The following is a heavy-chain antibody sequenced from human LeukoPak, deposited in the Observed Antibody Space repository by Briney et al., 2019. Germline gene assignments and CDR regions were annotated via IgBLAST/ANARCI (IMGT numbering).Heavy chain of an antibody. Sequence: SETLSLTCTASGVSISSYYWTWIRQSAGKGLEWIGRIYTSGSTYYNPSLKSRVSMPVDTSKNQFSLKLSSVTAADTAVYYCARGRYSYGPQNYDYMDVWGKGTTVTISS. CDR2: IYTSGST. D-gene: IGHD5-18*01. CDR1: GVSISSYY. CDR3: ARGRYSYGPQNYDYMDV. V-gene: IGHV4-4*07. J-gene: IGHJ6*03.